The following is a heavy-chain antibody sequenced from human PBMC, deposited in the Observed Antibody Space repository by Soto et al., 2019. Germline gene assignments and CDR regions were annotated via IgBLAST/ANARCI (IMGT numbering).Heavy chain of an antibody. CDR1: GGTFSSYA. V-gene: IGHV1-69*06. J-gene: IGHJ6*02. CDR3: ARDPIVVVPATTIPNGYYYYYYGMDV. D-gene: IGHD2-2*01. CDR2: IIPIFGTA. Sequence: ASVKVSCKASGGTFSSYAISWVRQAPGQGLEWMGGIIPIFGTANYAQKFQGRVTITADKSTSTAYMELSSLRSEDTAVYYCARDPIVVVPATTIPNGYYYYYYGMDVWGQGTTVTVSS.